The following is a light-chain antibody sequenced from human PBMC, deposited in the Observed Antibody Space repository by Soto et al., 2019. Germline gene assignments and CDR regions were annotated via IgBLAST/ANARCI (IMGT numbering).Light chain of an antibody. CDR3: CSYAGSSTYVV. Sequence: QSALTQPASVSGSPGQSITISCTGTSGDVGSYNLVSWYQQHPGKAPKPMIYEGSKRPSGVSNRFSGSKSGNTASLTISGLQAEDEADYYCCSYAGSSTYVVFGGGTKLTVL. CDR2: EGS. J-gene: IGLJ2*01. V-gene: IGLV2-23*01. CDR1: SGDVGSYNL.